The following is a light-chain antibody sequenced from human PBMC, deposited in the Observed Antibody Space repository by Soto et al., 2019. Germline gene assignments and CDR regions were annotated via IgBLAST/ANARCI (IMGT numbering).Light chain of an antibody. Sequence: AALSLYPGERDTLSCRASQSVSSLAWYQHQPGQAPRLLIYGAATRATGIPARFSGSGSGTEFTLTISSLPSDDIAVYYCQQYHNWPAFGQGTKVDIK. V-gene: IGKV3-15*01. CDR1: QSVSS. CDR3: QQYHNWPA. J-gene: IGKJ1*01. CDR2: GAA.